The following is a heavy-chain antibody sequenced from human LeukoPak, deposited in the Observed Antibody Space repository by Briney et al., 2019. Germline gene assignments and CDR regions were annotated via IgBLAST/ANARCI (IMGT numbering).Heavy chain of an antibody. CDR1: GFNFRAYR. D-gene: IGHD6-19*01. V-gene: IGHV3-48*04. Sequence: GGSLRLSCAASGFNFRAYRMTWVRQAPRKGLEWISFISSTGGTKYYADSVKGRFTISRDNAKNSLYLQMNSLRAEDTAVYYCARGLPQWLVRPYYFDYWGQGTLVTVSS. CDR3: ARGLPQWLVRPYYFDY. CDR2: ISSTGGTK. J-gene: IGHJ4*02.